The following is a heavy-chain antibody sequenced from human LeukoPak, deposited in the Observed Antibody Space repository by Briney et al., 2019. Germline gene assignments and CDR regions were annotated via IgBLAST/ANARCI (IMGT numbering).Heavy chain of an antibody. CDR1: GFTFSSYA. CDR2: ISYDGSNK. V-gene: IGHV3-30-3*01. J-gene: IGHJ6*02. Sequence: GRSLRLSCAASGFTFSSYAMHWVRQAPGKGLEWVAVISYDGSNKYYADSVKGRFTISRDNSKNTLYLQMNSLRAEDTAVYYCARDSHYCSSTSCYYYYGMDVWGQGTTVTVSS. D-gene: IGHD2-2*01. CDR3: ARDSHYCSSTSCYYYYGMDV.